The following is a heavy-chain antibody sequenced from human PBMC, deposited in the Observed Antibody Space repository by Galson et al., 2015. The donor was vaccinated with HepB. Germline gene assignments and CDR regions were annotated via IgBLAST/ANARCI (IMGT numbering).Heavy chain of an antibody. J-gene: IGHJ4*02. CDR3: ARFTTSRDYLDY. CDR1: GYTFPTYW. V-gene: IGHV5-51*01. Sequence: QSGAEVTKPGESLKISCAGSGYTFPTYWIGWVRQMPGKGLEWMGIIYPCDSGTRYSPSFQGQVTISADKSISTAYLQWNSLKASDTAMFYCARFTTSRDYLDYWGQGTLVTVSS. CDR2: IYPCDSGT. D-gene: IGHD2-2*01.